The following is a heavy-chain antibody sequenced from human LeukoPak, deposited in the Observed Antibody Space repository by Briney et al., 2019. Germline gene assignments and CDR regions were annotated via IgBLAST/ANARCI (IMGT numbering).Heavy chain of an antibody. CDR1: GFTFSSFA. J-gene: IGHJ4*02. D-gene: IGHD2-2*01. CDR2: ISGSGGST. CDR3: AKVGCSSTSCYGRDY. V-gene: IGHV3-23*01. Sequence: GGSLRLSCAASGFTFSSFAMSWVRQAPGKGLEWVSGISGSGGSTYYADSVKGRFTISRDNSKNPLYLQMNSLRAEGTAVYYCAKVGCSSTSCYGRDYWGQGTLVTVSS.